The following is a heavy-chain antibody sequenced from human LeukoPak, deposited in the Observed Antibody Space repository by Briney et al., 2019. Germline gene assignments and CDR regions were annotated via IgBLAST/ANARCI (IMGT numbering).Heavy chain of an antibody. CDR1: GFTFNNYN. CDR3: ARRAGAYSHPYDY. D-gene: IGHD4/OR15-4a*01. J-gene: IGHJ4*02. V-gene: IGHV3-53*01. Sequence: GGSLRLSCAASGFTFNNYNMNWVRQAPGKGLEWVSFIYSGSTHYSDSVKGRFTISRDNSKNTLYLQMNSLRAEDTAVYYCARRAGAYSHPYDYWGQGTLVTVSS. CDR2: IYSGST.